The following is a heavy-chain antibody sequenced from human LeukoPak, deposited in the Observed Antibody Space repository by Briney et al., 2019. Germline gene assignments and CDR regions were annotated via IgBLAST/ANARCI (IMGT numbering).Heavy chain of an antibody. J-gene: IGHJ6*03. CDR2: ISGSGGST. CDR1: GFTFSSYA. V-gene: IGHV3-23*01. CDR3: AKAFNLRDYNYYMDV. Sequence: HPGGSLRLSCAASGFTFSSYAMSWVRQAPGKGLEWVSLISGSGGSTYYADSVKGRFTISRDNSKNTLYLQMNSLRAEDTAVYYCAKAFNLRDYNYYMDVWGKGTTVTVSS. D-gene: IGHD1-14*01.